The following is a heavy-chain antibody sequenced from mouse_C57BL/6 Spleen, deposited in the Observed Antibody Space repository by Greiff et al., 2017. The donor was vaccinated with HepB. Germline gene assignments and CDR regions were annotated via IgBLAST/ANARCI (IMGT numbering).Heavy chain of an antibody. D-gene: IGHD2-1*01. J-gene: IGHJ4*01. CDR1: GYTFTSYW. CDR2: IHPNSGST. CDR3: AREDYRNYYAMDY. V-gene: IGHV1-64*01. Sequence: QVQLQQPGAELVKPGASVKLSCKASGYTFTSYWMHWVKQRPGQGLEWIGMIHPNSGSTNYTEKFKSKATLTVDKSSSTAYMQLSSLTSAEAAVYYCAREDYRNYYAMDYWGQGTSVTVSA.